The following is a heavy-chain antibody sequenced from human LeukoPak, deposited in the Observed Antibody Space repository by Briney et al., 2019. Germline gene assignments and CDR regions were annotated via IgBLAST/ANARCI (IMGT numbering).Heavy chain of an antibody. CDR1: GFTFSTYA. D-gene: IGHD3-9*01. J-gene: IGHJ4*02. V-gene: IGHV3-23*01. Sequence: PGGSLRLSCAASGFTFSTYAMNWLRQTPVKGLDSVLRILGNAGKTYYADSVKGRFTISRDNSENTLYLQMNSLRVEDTAKYYCAKDYTPDGLYDIDYWGQGTQVTVSS. CDR2: ILGNAGKT. CDR3: AKDYTPDGLYDIDY.